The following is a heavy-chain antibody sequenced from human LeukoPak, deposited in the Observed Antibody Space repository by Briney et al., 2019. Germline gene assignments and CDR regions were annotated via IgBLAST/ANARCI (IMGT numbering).Heavy chain of an antibody. J-gene: IGHJ4*02. CDR3: AKLAKYFYGSETYYFFEH. D-gene: IGHD3-10*01. V-gene: IGHV3-48*03. CDR2: IRSSGSTI. CDR1: GLTFSSYE. Sequence: GGSLRLSCAASGLTFSSYEMNWVRQAPGKGLEWISCIRSSGSTIYYADSVKGRFTISRDNAKNSLYLQMNSLRVEDTAVYYCAKLAKYFYGSETYYFFEHWGQGTPVTASS.